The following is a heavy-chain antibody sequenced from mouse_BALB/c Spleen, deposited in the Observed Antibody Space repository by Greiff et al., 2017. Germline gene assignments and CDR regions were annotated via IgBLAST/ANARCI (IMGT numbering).Heavy chain of an antibody. CDR2: IDPANGNT. CDR3: ARSPLYDRYAMDY. V-gene: IGHV14-3*02. J-gene: IGHJ4*01. D-gene: IGHD2-14*01. Sequence: EVKLVESGAELVKPGASVKLSCTASGFNIKDTYMHWVKQRPEQGLEWIGRIDPANGNTKYDPKFQGKATITADTSSNTAYLQLSSLTSEDTAVYYCARSPLYDRYAMDYWGQGTSVTVSS. CDR1: GFNIKDTY.